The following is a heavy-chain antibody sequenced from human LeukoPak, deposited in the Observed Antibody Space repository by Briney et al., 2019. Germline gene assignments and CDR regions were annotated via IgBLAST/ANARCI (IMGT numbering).Heavy chain of an antibody. CDR3: AKDSSSGTYFDY. J-gene: IGHJ4*02. Sequence: GGSLRLSCAVSGFTFSTYDMSWSRQAPGKGLEGVSAISGSGGSTYYADSVKGRFTISRDNSKNTLYLQLKSLRAEGTAVYYCAKDSSSGTYFDYWGQGTLVTVSS. V-gene: IGHV3-23*01. CDR1: GFTFSTYD. CDR2: ISGSGGST. D-gene: IGHD1-26*01.